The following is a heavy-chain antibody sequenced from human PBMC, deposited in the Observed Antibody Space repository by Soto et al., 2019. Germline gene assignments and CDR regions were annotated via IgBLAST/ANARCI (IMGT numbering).Heavy chain of an antibody. CDR3: ARHTYYYDSRGYHDY. V-gene: IGHV4-39*01. Sequence: PSQTLALRCTLSVGSIRISIYYWGGIRQPPGKGLEWIESIYYSGGTYYNPSLKSRVTISVDTSKNQFSLKLSSVTAADTAVYYCARHTYYYDSRGYHDYWGHGTMFTVSS. D-gene: IGHD3-22*01. J-gene: IGHJ4*01. CDR1: VGSIRISIYY. CDR2: IYYSGGT.